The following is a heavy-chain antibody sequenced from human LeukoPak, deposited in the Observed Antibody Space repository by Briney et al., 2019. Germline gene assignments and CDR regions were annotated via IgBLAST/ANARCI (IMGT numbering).Heavy chain of an antibody. CDR3: ARLSAMVRGPEDIYYFEY. J-gene: IGHJ4*02. V-gene: IGHV3-21*01. CDR2: ISSSSSYI. Sequence: GGSLRLSCAASGFTFSSYSMNWVRQAPGKGLEWVSSISSSSSYIYYADSVKGRFTISRDIAKKSLYLQMNSLRAEDTAVYYCARLSAMVRGPEDIYYFEYWGQGTLVTVSS. CDR1: GFTFSSYS. D-gene: IGHD3-10*01.